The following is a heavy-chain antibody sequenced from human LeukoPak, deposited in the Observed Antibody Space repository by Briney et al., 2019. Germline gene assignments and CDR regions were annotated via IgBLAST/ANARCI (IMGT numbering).Heavy chain of an antibody. V-gene: IGHV1-8*03. J-gene: IGHJ4*02. CDR1: GGTFSSYD. Sequence: ASVKVSCKASGGTFSSYDINWVRQATGQGLEWMGWMNPNSGNTGYAQKFQGRVTITRNTSISTAYMELSSLRSEDTAVYYCASSIAAAGYFDYWGQGTLVTVSS. CDR3: ASSIAAAGYFDY. D-gene: IGHD6-13*01. CDR2: MNPNSGNT.